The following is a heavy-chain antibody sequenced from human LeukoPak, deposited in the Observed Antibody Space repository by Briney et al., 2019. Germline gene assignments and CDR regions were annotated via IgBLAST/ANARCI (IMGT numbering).Heavy chain of an antibody. D-gene: IGHD6-13*01. Sequence: ASVMVSFKASGGTFSSYAISWVRQAPGQGLEWMGGIIPIFGTTNYAQKFQGRVTITADESTSTVYMELSNLRSEDTAVYYCACSSSFDYWGQGTLVTVSS. CDR3: ACSSSFDY. V-gene: IGHV1-69*13. CDR1: GGTFSSYA. CDR2: IIPIFGTT. J-gene: IGHJ4*02.